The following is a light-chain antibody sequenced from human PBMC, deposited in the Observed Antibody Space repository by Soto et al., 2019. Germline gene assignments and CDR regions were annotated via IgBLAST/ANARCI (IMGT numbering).Light chain of an antibody. Sequence: EIVLTQAPATVSLSPGERATLSCRASQSVSRYLAWYQQKPGQAPRLLIYDASNRATGIPARFSGSGSGADFTLTIRSLEPEDFAVYYCQQRSNWPPITVGQGTRREIK. CDR2: DAS. V-gene: IGKV3-11*01. CDR1: QSVSRY. J-gene: IGKJ5*01. CDR3: QQRSNWPPIT.